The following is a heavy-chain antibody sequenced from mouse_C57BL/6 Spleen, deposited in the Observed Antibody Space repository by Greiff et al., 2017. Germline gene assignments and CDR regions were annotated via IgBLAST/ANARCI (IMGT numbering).Heavy chain of an antibody. V-gene: IGHV1-26*01. Sequence: EVQLQQSGPELVKPGASVKISCKASGYTFTDYYMNWVKQSHGKSLEWIGDINPNNGGTSYNQKFKGKATLTVDKSSSTAYMELRSLTSEDSAVYYCVSAGYGSSYYAMDYWGQGTSVTVSS. CDR2: INPNNGGT. CDR3: VSAGYGSSYYAMDY. J-gene: IGHJ4*01. D-gene: IGHD1-1*01. CDR1: GYTFTDYY.